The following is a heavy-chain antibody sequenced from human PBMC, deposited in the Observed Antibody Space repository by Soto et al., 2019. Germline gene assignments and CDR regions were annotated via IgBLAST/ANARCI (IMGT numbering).Heavy chain of an antibody. Sequence: ASVKVSCKASGGTFSSYAISWVRQAPGQGLEWMGGIIPIFGTANYAQKFQGRVTITADESTSTAYMELSSLRSEDTAVYYCARSNGWDDAFDIWGQGTVVTVSS. CDR1: GGTFSSYA. CDR3: ARSNGWDDAFDI. D-gene: IGHD1-26*01. V-gene: IGHV1-69*13. J-gene: IGHJ3*02. CDR2: IIPIFGTA.